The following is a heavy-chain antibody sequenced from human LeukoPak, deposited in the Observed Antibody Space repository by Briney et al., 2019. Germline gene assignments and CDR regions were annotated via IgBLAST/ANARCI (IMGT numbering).Heavy chain of an antibody. D-gene: IGHD6-6*01. V-gene: IGHV4-30-4*01. CDR1: GGSISSGDYY. Sequence: SETLSLTCTVSGGSISSGDYYWSWIRQPPGKGLEWIGYIYYSGGTYYNPSLKSRVTISVDTSKNQFSLKLSSVTAADTAVYYCARLELGAARLVDYWGQGTLVTVSS. CDR3: ARLELGAARLVDY. CDR2: IYYSGGT. J-gene: IGHJ4*02.